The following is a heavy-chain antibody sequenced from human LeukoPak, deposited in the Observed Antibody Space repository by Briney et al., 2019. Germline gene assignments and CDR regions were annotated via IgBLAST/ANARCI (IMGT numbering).Heavy chain of an antibody. CDR2: ISAYNGNT. CDR1: GYTFTSYG. D-gene: IGHD3-22*01. V-gene: IGHV1-18*01. J-gene: IGHJ4*02. Sequence: GASVTVSCKASGYTFTSYGISWVRQAPGQGLEWMGWISAYNGNTNYAQKLQGRVTMTTDTSTSTAYMELRSLRSDDTAVYYCARAGTYYYDSSGYYSGDFDYWGQGTLVTVSS. CDR3: ARAGTYYYDSSGYYSGDFDY.